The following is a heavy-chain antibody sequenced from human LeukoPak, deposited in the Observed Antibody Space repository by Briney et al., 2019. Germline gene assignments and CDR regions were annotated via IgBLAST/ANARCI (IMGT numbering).Heavy chain of an antibody. CDR1: GGSISSSSFF. J-gene: IGHJ4*02. Sequence: PSETLSLTCAVSGGSISSSSFFWGWIRRPPGKGLEWIGSIYYSGGTYYNPSLKSRITISIDTSKNQFSLKLTSVTAADSAVYYCARVYYSSQYRFDCWGRGILVTVSS. CDR2: IYYSGGT. D-gene: IGHD3-10*01. V-gene: IGHV4-39*01. CDR3: ARVYYSSQYRFDC.